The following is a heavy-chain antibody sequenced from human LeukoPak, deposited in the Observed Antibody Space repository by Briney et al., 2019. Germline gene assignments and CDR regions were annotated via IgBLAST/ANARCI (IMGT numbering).Heavy chain of an antibody. J-gene: IGHJ4*02. CDR3: ATATKYCSSTSRFDY. CDR1: GYTFTSYG. D-gene: IGHD2-2*01. CDR2: ISAYNGNT. V-gene: IGHV1-18*01. Sequence: GASVKVSCKASGYTFTSYGISWVRQAPGQGLEWMGWISAYNGNTNYAQKLQGRVTMTTDTSTSTAYMELRSLRSDDTAVYYCATATKYCSSTSRFDYWGQGTLVTVSS.